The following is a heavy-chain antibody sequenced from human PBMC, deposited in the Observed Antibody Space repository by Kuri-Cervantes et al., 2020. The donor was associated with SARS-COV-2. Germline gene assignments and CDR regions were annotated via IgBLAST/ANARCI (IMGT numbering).Heavy chain of an antibody. J-gene: IGHJ4*02. CDR1: GYTFTNYG. D-gene: IGHD3-10*01. CDR2: INAGNGNT. V-gene: IGHV1-3*01. CDR3: ARGEGVRGLMVMLKRREVGPLEF. Sequence: ASVKVSCKASGYTFTNYGMHWVRQAPGQRLEWMGWINAGNGNTKYSQTFLGRVTITRDTSASTAYMELGRLTSDDTAVYYCARGEGVRGLMVMLKRREVGPLEFWGQGTLVTVSS.